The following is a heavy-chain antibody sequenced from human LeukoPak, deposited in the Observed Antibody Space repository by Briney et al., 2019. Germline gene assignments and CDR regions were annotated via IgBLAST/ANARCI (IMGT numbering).Heavy chain of an antibody. D-gene: IGHD5-24*01. J-gene: IGHJ5*02. Sequence: SETLSLTCTVSGDSISDYYWSWIRQPLGKGLEWIGEVYYSGSTHYNPFLKSRVTISIDTSKNEFSLRLTSVTAADTAVYYCARELDGNGGWFDPLGQGTLVTVSS. CDR3: ARELDGNGGWFDP. CDR1: GDSISDYY. V-gene: IGHV4-59*01. CDR2: VYYSGST.